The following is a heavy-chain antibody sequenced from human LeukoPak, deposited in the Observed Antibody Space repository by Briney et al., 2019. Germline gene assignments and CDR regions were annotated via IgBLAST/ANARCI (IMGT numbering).Heavy chain of an antibody. CDR1: GFTFSSYW. V-gene: IGHV3-74*01. J-gene: IGHJ4*02. CDR3: ARCDYDFWSGYPLFDY. Sequence: GGSLRLSCAASGFTFSSYWMHWVRQAPGKGLVWVSRINGDGSSTSYADSVKGRFTISRDNAKNTLYLQMNSLRAEDTAVYYCARCDYDFWSGYPLFDYWGQGTLVTVSS. CDR2: INGDGSST. D-gene: IGHD3-3*01.